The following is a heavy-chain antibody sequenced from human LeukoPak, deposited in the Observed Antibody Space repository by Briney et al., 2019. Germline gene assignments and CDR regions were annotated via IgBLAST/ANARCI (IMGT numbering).Heavy chain of an antibody. J-gene: IGHJ4*02. D-gene: IGHD3-3*01. CDR2: ISSSGTSK. V-gene: IGHV3-23*01. Sequence: PGGSLRLSCAASGFPFGSHAMKWVRQAPGKGLEWVSVISSSGTSKYYIDSVEDRFTISRDNSKNTLYLQMNSLRAEDTAVYYCAKLDSVTIFGVVIVGPFDYWGQGTLVTVSS. CDR3: AKLDSVTIFGVVIVGPFDY. CDR1: GFPFGSHA.